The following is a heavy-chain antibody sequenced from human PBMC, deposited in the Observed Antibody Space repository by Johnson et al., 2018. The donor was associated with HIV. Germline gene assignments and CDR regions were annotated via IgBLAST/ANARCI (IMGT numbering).Heavy chain of an antibody. CDR1: GFTFSSYA. J-gene: IGHJ3*02. V-gene: IGHV3-30*04. Sequence: QVQLVESGGGVVQPGRSLRLSCAASGFTFSSYAMHWVRQAPGKGLEWVAVISYDGSNKYYADSVKGRFTISRDNSKNTLYLQMNSLRAEDTAVYYWAVMTEIVVVPAATSDDAFDIWGQGTMVTVSS. CDR3: AVMTEIVVVPAATSDDAFDI. CDR2: ISYDGSNK. D-gene: IGHD2-2*01.